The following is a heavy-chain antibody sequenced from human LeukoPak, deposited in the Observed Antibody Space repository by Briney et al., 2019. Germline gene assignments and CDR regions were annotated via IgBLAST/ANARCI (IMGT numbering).Heavy chain of an antibody. J-gene: IGHJ4*02. Sequence: GGSLRLSCAASGFTFSSYWMHWVRQAPGKGLVWVSRINSDGSSTSYADSVKGRFTISRDNAKNTLYLQMNSLRAEDTAVYYCARESGSYSSSYRFDSWGQGTLVTVSS. CDR2: INSDGSST. CDR3: ARESGSYSSSYRFDS. V-gene: IGHV3-74*01. D-gene: IGHD6-6*01. CDR1: GFTFSSYW.